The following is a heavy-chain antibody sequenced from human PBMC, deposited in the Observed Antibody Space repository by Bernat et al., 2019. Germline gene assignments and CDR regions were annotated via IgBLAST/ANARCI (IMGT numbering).Heavy chain of an antibody. D-gene: IGHD3-22*01. J-gene: IGHJ4*02. V-gene: IGHV3-30*18. Sequence: QVQLVESGGGVVRPGRSLRLSCVASGFTLSSYDMQWVRQAPGKGLEWVAVISYDGSNKYYADSVKGRFTISRDNSKNTLYLQMNSLGGEDTAVYYCAKDQWEPGSGYYPAWHHFDYWGQGTLVTVSS. CDR1: GFTLSSYD. CDR3: AKDQWEPGSGYYPAWHHFDY. CDR2: ISYDGSNK.